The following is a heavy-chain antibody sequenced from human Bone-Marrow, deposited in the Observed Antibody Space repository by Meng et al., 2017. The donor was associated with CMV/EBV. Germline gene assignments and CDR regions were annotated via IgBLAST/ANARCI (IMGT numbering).Heavy chain of an antibody. CDR1: GFTFSSYW. V-gene: IGHV3-7*01. Sequence: GESLKISCAASGFTFSSYWMSWVRQAPGKGLEWVANIKQDGSEKYYVDSVKGRFTISRDNAKNSLYLQMNSLRAEDTAVYYCARGTVGSSWHVSYWGQGTLVTVSS. CDR3: ARGTVGSSWHVSY. J-gene: IGHJ4*02. D-gene: IGHD6-13*01. CDR2: IKQDGSEK.